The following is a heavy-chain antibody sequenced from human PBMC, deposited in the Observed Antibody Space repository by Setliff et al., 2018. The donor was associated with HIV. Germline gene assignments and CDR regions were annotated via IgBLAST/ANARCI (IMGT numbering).Heavy chain of an antibody. J-gene: IGHJ3*02. V-gene: IGHV1-3*01. D-gene: IGHD2-2*01. CDR2: INPSGGST. Sequence: ASVKVSCKASGYTFTSYAMHWVRQAPGQRLEWMGWINPSGGSTSYAQKFQGRVTVTTDTSTSTAYMELRSLRSDDTAVYYCARDRGVYCISSSCYSPVDAFDIWGQGTMVTVSS. CDR3: ARDRGVYCISSSCYSPVDAFDI. CDR1: GYTFTSYA.